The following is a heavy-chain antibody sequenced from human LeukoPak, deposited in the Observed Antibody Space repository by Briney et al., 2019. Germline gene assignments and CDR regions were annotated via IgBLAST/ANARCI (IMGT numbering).Heavy chain of an antibody. CDR1: GVSFSVYY. V-gene: IGHV4-34*01. J-gene: IGHJ4*02. CDR3: AREPSSSSKLDY. D-gene: IGHD6-6*01. CDR2: INHSGST. Sequence: SETLSLTCAVYGVSFSVYYWSWIRQPPGKGLEWIGEINHSGSTNYNPSLKSRVTISVDTSKNQFSLKLSSVTAADTAVYYCAREPSSSSKLDYWGQGTLVTVSS.